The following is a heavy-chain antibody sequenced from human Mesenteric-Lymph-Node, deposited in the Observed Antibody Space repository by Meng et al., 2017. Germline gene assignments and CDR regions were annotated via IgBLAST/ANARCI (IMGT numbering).Heavy chain of an antibody. CDR2: ISSNSYYI. D-gene: IGHD1-26*01. CDR3: AEGSGSYAVAY. J-gene: IGHJ4*02. V-gene: IGHV3-21*01. CDR1: GFTFSSYS. Sequence: EVQLVESGGGLVKPGGSLSLSCAASGFTFSSYSMNWVRQAPGKGLEWVSYISSNSYYISDADSVKGRFTIARDNAKNAVYLQMNSRRAEDTAVYYCAEGSGSYAVAYWGQGTLVTVSS.